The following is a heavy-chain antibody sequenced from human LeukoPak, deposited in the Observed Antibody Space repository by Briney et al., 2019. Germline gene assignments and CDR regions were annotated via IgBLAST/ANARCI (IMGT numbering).Heavy chain of an antibody. Sequence: SQTLSLTCAISGDSVSSNSAAWNWIRQSPSRGLEWLGRTYYRSKWYNDYAVSVKSRITVNPDTSKNQFSLQLNSVTPEDTAVYYCARDLADDGWASYYYYYMDVWGKGTTVTVSS. CDR3: ARDLADDGWASYYYYYMDV. CDR1: GDSVSSNSAA. V-gene: IGHV6-1*01. J-gene: IGHJ6*03. CDR2: TYYRSKWYN. D-gene: IGHD5-24*01.